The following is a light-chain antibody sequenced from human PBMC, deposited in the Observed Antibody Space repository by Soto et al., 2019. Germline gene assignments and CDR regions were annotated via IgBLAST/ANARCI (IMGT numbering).Light chain of an antibody. CDR2: DTT. Sequence: QAVVTQEPSLTVSPGGTVTLTCGSSIEDVTSGRYPYWFQQKPGQAPRTLIYDTTNKHSWTPARFSGSLLGGKAALTLSGAQPEDEADYYYLLSNSGIRVFGGGTKLTVL. J-gene: IGLJ3*02. V-gene: IGLV7-46*01. CDR1: IEDVTSGRY. CDR3: LLSNSGIRV.